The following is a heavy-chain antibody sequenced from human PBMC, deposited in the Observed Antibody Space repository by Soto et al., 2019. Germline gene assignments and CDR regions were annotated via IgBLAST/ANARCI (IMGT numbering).Heavy chain of an antibody. J-gene: IGHJ4*02. Sequence: PGGSLRLSCAASGLTFSNTWMSWVRQAPGKGLEWVGRIKSKTDGETIDYAAPVKGRFTISRDDSKDTLYLQMNNLKIDDTAMYYCTSAPARGIRWRQGTLVTVSS. CDR3: TSAPARGIR. D-gene: IGHD3-16*01. CDR2: IKSKTDGETI. CDR1: GLTFSNTW. V-gene: IGHV3-15*01.